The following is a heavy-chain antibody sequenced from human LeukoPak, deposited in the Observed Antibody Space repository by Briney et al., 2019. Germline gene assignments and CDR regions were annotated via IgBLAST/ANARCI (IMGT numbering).Heavy chain of an antibody. J-gene: IGHJ4*02. CDR2: INPSGGST. D-gene: IGHD3-22*01. V-gene: IGHV1-46*01. CDR1: GYTFTTYY. Sequence: ASVKVSCKASGYTFTTYYMHWVRQAPGQGLEWMGIINPSGGSTSYAQKFQGRVTMTRDTSTSTVYMELSSLRSEDTAVYYCARDKLPYYYDSSGFFRYWGQGTLVTVSS. CDR3: ARDKLPYYYDSSGFFRY.